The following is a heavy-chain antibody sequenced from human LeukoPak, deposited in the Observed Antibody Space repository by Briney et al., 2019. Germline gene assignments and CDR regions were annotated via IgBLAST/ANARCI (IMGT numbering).Heavy chain of an antibody. D-gene: IGHD3-9*01. J-gene: IGHJ4*02. V-gene: IGHV4-30-2*01. CDR1: GGSISSGGYS. Sequence: SQTLSLTCAVSGGSISSGGYSRSWIRQPPGKGLEWIGYIYHSGSTYYNPSLKSRVTISSDRSQNQFSLKLSSVTAADTAVYYCATEYYDILTGEYYFDYWGQGTLVTVSS. CDR2: IYHSGST. CDR3: ATEYYDILTGEYYFDY.